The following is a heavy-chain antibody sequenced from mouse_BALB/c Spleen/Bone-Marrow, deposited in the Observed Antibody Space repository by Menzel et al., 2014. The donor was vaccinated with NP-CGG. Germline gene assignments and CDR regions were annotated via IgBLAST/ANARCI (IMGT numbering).Heavy chain of an antibody. D-gene: IGHD2-3*01. J-gene: IGHJ2*01. V-gene: IGHV14-3*02. CDR2: IDPANGNT. CDR3: VMGHGYYVGYYFDN. CDR1: GFNIKDTY. Sequence: EVQLQESGAEPVKPGASVKLSCTASGFNIKDTYMHWVKQRPEQGLEWIGRIDPANGNTKYDPKFQGKATITADTSSNTAYLQLSSLTSEDTAVYYCVMGHGYYVGYYFDNWGQGTTLTVSS.